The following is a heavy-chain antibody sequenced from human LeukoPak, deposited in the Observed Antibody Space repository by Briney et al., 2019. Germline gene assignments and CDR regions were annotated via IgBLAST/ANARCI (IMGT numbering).Heavy chain of an antibody. CDR2: ISSGGSYI. D-gene: IGHD6-13*01. J-gene: IGHJ4*02. CDR1: GFTFGDYA. CDR3: AREFIGSWYWDS. Sequence: PGGSLRLSCTASGFTFGDYAMSWFRQAPGKGLEWVSSISSGGSYIYYADSVKGRFTISRDNTKNSLYLQMNSLRAEDTAVYLCAREFIGSWYWDSWGQGTLVTVSS. V-gene: IGHV3-21*01.